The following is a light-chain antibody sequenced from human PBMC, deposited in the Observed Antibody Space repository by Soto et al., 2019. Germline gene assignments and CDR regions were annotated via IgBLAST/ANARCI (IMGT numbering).Light chain of an antibody. CDR3: GTWDSSLSAEV. Sequence: QSALTQPPSVSAAPGQKVTISCSGSSSNIGNNNVSWYQQLPGTAPKLLIYDNNKRPSGIPDRFSGSKSGTSATLGITGLQTGDEADYYCGTWDSSLSAEVFGTGTRSPS. CDR1: SSNIGNNN. CDR2: DNN. J-gene: IGLJ1*01. V-gene: IGLV1-51*01.